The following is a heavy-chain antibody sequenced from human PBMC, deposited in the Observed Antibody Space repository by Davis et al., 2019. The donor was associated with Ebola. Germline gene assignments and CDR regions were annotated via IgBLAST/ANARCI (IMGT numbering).Heavy chain of an antibody. CDR1: GFTFSTYS. CDR2: ISHDGSNE. D-gene: IGHD3-10*01. CDR3: AKGWFGELLFDM. J-gene: IGHJ4*01. V-gene: IGHV3-30*18. Sequence: GESLKISCAASGFTFSTYSMSWVRQAPGKGLEWVTLISHDGSNEYYADSVKGRFTISRDNSKNTLYLQMKSLRAEDTAVYYCAKGWFGELLFDMWGQGTRVSVSS.